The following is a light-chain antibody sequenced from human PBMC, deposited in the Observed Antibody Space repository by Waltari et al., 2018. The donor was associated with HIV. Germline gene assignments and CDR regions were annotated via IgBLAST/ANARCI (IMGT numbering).Light chain of an antibody. J-gene: IGKJ1*01. CDR3: QHYNNFPWT. CDR1: QSISSW. Sequence: DIQMTQSPSPLSASVGDSLTITCRASQSISSWLAWYQQKPGKAPKLLINKASTLESGVPLRFSGSASGTEFTLTITSLQPDDFATYYCQHYNNFPWTFGQGTKVEI. CDR2: KAS. V-gene: IGKV1-5*03.